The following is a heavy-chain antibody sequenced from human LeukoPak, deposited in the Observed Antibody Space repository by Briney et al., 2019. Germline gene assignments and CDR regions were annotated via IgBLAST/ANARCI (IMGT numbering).Heavy chain of an antibody. J-gene: IGHJ4*02. CDR3: VRGWAPRGEKSSFAS. V-gene: IGHV4-4*07. CDR1: GASINSDY. Sequence: PSETLSLTCTDSGASINSDYWTWVRQVAGKGLEWIGRIFASGSTNYNPYLRSRITMSVDTSKNQFSLDLSSVTAADTGVYYCVRGWAPRGEKSSFASWGQGTLVTVSS. D-gene: IGHD3-10*01. CDR2: IFASGST.